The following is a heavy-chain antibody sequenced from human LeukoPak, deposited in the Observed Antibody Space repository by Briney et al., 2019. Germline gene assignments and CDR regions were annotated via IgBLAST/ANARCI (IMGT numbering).Heavy chain of an antibody. CDR2: IYYSGST. D-gene: IGHD3-3*01. J-gene: IGHJ5*02. CDR3: ARLHYDFWSGYYKHWFDP. Sequence: SETLSLTCTVTGGSISSSSYYWGWIRQPPGQGLEWIGSIYYSGSTYYNPSLKSRVTISVDTSKNQFSLKLSSVTAADTAVYYCARLHYDFWSGYYKHWFDPWGQGTLVTVSS. CDR1: GGSISSSSYY. V-gene: IGHV4-39*07.